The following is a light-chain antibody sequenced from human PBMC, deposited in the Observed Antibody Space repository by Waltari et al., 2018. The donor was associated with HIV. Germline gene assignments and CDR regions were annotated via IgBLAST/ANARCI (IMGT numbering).Light chain of an antibody. CDR3: QTWGTGIQV. V-gene: IGLV4-69*01. Sequence: QLVLTQSPSASASLGASVKLTCTLRSGHSSYAIAWHQQQPEKGPRYLMNLNGDGSHSKGDGIPDRFSGSSSGAERYLTISSLQSEDEADYYCQTWGTGIQVFGGGTKLTVL. CDR1: SGHSSYA. J-gene: IGLJ3*02. CDR2: LNGDGSH.